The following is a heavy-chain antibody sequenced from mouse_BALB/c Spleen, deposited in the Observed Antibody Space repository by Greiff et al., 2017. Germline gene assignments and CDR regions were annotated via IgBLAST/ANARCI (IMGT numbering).Heavy chain of an antibody. D-gene: IGHD2-10*02. V-gene: IGHV1-18*01. Sequence: EVQLQQSGPELVKPGASVKIPCKASGYTFTDYNMDWVKQSHGKSLEWIGDINPNNGGTIYNQKFKGKATLTVDKSSSTAYMELRSLTSEDTAVYYCARKYGNWDYYAMDYWGQGTSVTVSS. CDR3: ARKYGNWDYYAMDY. CDR2: INPNNGGT. J-gene: IGHJ4*01. CDR1: GYTFTDYN.